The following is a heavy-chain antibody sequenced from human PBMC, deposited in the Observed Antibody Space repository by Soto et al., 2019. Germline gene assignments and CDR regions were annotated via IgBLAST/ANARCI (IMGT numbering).Heavy chain of an antibody. CDR2: ISYDGSNK. CDR1: GFTFSSYG. CDR3: ANFDL. V-gene: IGHV3-30*18. J-gene: IGHJ2*01. Sequence: QVQLVESGGGVVQPGRSLRLSCAASGFTFSSYGMHWVRQAPGKGLEWVAVISYDGSNKYYADSVKGRFTISRDNSKNTLYLQMISLRAQDTAVDYCANFDLWGRGTLVTVSS.